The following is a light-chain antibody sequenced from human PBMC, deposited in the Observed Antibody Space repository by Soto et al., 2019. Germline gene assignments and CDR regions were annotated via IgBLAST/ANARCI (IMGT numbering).Light chain of an antibody. CDR2: WAS. V-gene: IGKV4-1*01. CDR1: QSVLYNSHNKSY. Sequence: DIVMTQSPDSLAVSLGERATINCKSSQSVLYNSHNKSYLAWYQQKAGQPPKLLMYWASTRDSGVPDRFSGSGSGTDFPLTINSLQTEDVAVYYCQQYYSTPQAFGQGTKVEIK. CDR3: QQYYSTPQA. J-gene: IGKJ1*01.